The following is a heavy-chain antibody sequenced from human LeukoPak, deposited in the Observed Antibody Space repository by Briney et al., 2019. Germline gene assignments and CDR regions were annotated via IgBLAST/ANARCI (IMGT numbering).Heavy chain of an antibody. CDR2: MNPNSGNT. Sequence: ASVKVSCKASGCTFTSYDINWVRQATGQGLEWMGWMNPNSGNTGYAQKFQGRVTMTRNTSISTAYMELSSLRSEDTAVYYCARAPYNSGYSFDYWGQGTLVTVSS. D-gene: IGHD6-19*01. J-gene: IGHJ4*02. CDR3: ARAPYNSGYSFDY. CDR1: GCTFTSYD. V-gene: IGHV1-8*01.